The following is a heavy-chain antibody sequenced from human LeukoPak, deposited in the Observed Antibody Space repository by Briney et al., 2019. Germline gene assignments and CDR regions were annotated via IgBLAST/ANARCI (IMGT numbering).Heavy chain of an antibody. V-gene: IGHV3-11*04. J-gene: IGHJ5*02. CDR1: GFTFSDYY. D-gene: IGHD2-2*01. CDR3: ARDFVMCTITSCSRDRPYNWFDP. Sequence: GGSLRLSCAASGFTFSDYYMSWIRQAPGKGLEWVSYISSTGYTIYYSDSVRGRFTISRDNAKNSLYLQMNSLRAEDTAVYYCARDFVMCTITSCSRDRPYNWFDPWGQGTLVTVSS. CDR2: ISSTGYTI.